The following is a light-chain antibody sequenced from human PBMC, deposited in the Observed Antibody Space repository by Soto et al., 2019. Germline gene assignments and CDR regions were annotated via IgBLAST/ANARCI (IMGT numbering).Light chain of an antibody. CDR3: QQYGRSPRT. V-gene: IGKV3-20*01. Sequence: DIVLTQSPGTLSLSPGDRATLSCRASQSVSSGYLAWYQQKPGQAPRLLIHGTSSRAAGIPDRFSGSGSGTDFNLTISRLEPEDFAVYFCQQYGRSPRTFGQGTKVEI. CDR2: GTS. J-gene: IGKJ1*01. CDR1: QSVSSGY.